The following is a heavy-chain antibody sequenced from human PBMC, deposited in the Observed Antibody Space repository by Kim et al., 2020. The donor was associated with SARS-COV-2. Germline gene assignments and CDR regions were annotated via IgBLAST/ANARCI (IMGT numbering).Heavy chain of an antibody. J-gene: IGHJ1*01. D-gene: IGHD6-19*01. CDR2: IIPIFGTA. V-gene: IGHV1-69*13. CDR1: GGTFSSYA. CDR3: ARDGAGFLGSSGWSNEYFQH. Sequence: SVKVSCKASGGTFSSYAISWVRQAPGQGLEWMGGIIPIFGTANYAQKFQGRVTITADESTSTAYMELSSLRSEDTAVYYCARDGAGFLGSSGWSNEYFQHWGQGTLVTVSS.